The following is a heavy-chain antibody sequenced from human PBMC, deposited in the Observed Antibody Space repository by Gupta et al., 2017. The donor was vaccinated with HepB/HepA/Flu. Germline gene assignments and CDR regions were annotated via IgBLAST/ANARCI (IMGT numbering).Heavy chain of an antibody. CDR1: GFTFNNYA. J-gene: IGHJ5*02. CDR2: ISGSGGTT. CDR3: AKVSGWWFGEVPWFDP. D-gene: IGHD3-10*01. Sequence: EVQLLESGGGLVQPGGSLRLSCAASGFTFNNYAMSWVRQAPGKGLEWVSAISGSGGTTYYADSVKGRFTISRDNSKNTLYLQMNSLRAEDTAVYYCAKVSGWWFGEVPWFDPWGQGTLVTVSS. V-gene: IGHV3-23*01.